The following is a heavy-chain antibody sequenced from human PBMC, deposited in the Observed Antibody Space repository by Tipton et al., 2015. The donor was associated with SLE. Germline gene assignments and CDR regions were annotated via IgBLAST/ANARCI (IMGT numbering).Heavy chain of an antibody. CDR2: INHSGST. J-gene: IGHJ3*02. CDR3: AGCGSGMLDAFDI. Sequence: TLSLTCAVYGGSFSGYYWSWIRQPPGKGLEWIGEINHSGSTNYNPSLKSRVTMSVDTSKNQFSLKLSSVTAADTAVYYCAGCGSGMLDAFDIWGQGTMVTVSS. CDR1: GGSFSGYY. V-gene: IGHV4-34*01. D-gene: IGHD3-10*01.